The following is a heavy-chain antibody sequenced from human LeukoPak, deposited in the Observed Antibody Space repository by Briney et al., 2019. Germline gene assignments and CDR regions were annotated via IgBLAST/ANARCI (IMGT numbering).Heavy chain of an antibody. D-gene: IGHD2-15*01. CDR2: INHSGST. CDR3: ARGPSPGTGRPFDP. CDR1: VGSFRGYY. Sequence: SETLSLTCAVYVGSFRGYYWNWIRQPPGKGLEWIGEINHSGSTNYNPSLKSRVTISVDTSKNQFSLKLSSVTAADTAVYYCARGPSPGTGRPFDPWGQGTLVTVSS. V-gene: IGHV4-34*01. J-gene: IGHJ5*02.